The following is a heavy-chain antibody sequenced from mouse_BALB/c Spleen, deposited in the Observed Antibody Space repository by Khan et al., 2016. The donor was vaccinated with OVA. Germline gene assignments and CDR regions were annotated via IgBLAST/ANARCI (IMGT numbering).Heavy chain of an antibody. V-gene: IGHV14-1*02. D-gene: IGHD2-3*01. CDR2: IDPENGNT. CDR3: ARDGYSPLFVY. CDR1: GFNIKDYY. Sequence: EVELKQSGAELVRPGALVKLSCKASGFNIKDYYMHWVKQRPEQGLVWIGRIDPENGNTIYDPKFQGKASITSDTSSNTAYLQLSSLTSEDTAVYYCARDGYSPLFVYWGQGTLVTVSA. J-gene: IGHJ3*01.